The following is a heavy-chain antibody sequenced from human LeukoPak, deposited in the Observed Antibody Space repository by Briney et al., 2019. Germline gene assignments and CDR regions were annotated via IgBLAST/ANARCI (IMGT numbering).Heavy chain of an antibody. D-gene: IGHD3-10*01. CDR2: IKQDGSEK. CDR3: ARGYYMSGGLHFDY. V-gene: IGHV3-7*01. Sequence: GGSLRLSCAASGFTFSSYWMSWVRQAPGKGLEWVANIKQDGSEKYYVDSVKGRFTISRDNAKNSLYLQMSSLRADDTAVYYCARGYYMSGGLHFDYWGQGTLVTVSS. J-gene: IGHJ4*02. CDR1: GFTFSSYW.